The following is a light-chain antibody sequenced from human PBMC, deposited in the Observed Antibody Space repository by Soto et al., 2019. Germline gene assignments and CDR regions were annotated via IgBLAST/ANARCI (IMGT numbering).Light chain of an antibody. J-gene: IGKJ2*01. V-gene: IGKV3-20*01. CDR1: QSVSSSY. CDR3: QQYDSSSYT. CDR2: GAS. Sequence: EIVLTQSPGTLSLSPGERVTLSCRASQSVSSSYLDWYQQKPGQAPRLLIYGASSRATGIPDRFSGSGAGTDFTLTISRLEPEDFAIYYCQQYDSSSYTFGQGTKLEIK.